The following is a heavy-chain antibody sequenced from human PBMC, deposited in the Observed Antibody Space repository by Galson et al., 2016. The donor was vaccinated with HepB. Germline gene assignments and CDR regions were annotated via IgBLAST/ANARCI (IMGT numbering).Heavy chain of an antibody. J-gene: IGHJ4*02. V-gene: IGHV4-59*01. CDR2: FAHSGST. D-gene: IGHD7-27*01. CDR1: GGSISDYQ. Sequence: SETLSLTCSVSGGSISDYQWSWIRQPPGKGLEWIGYFAHSGSTNFNPSLKSRVTISMDTSKSQLSLDLSSVTAADTAVYYCARDNWGSLDYWGQGILVTVSS. CDR3: ARDNWGSLDY.